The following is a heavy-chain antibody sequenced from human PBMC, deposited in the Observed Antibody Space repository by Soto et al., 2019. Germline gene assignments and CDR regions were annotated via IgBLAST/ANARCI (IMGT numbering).Heavy chain of an antibody. Sequence: SETLSLTCAVYGGSFSGYYWSWIRQPPGKGLEWIGEINHSGSTNYNPSLKSRVTISVDTSKNQFSLKLSSVTAADTAVYYCARGKERVEQQLVLRWFDPWGQGTLVTVSS. D-gene: IGHD6-13*01. CDR2: INHSGST. V-gene: IGHV4-34*01. J-gene: IGHJ5*02. CDR1: GGSFSGYY. CDR3: ARGKERVEQQLVLRWFDP.